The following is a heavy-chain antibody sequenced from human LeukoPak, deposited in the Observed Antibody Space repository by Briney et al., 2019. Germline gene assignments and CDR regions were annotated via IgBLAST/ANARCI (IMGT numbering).Heavy chain of an antibody. CDR3: ARAYCGGDCFHP. V-gene: IGHV1-18*01. Sequence: GASVKVSCKASGGTFSSYGISWVRQAPGQGLEWMGWISAYTGHTNSAQKLQGRVTMTTDTSTSTAYMELRGLISDDTAVYYCARAYCGGDCFHPWGQGTLITVSS. CDR2: ISAYTGHT. CDR1: GGTFSSYG. J-gene: IGHJ5*02. D-gene: IGHD2-21*02.